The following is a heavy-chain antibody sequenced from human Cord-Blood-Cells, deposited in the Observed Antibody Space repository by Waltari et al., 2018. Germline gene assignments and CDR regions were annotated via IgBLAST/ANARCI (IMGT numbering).Heavy chain of an antibody. CDR3: AREGGLGGYFDL. CDR2: INPKRGGT. CDR1: GYTFTGSY. Sequence: QVQLVQSGAEVKKPGASVKVSCKASGYTFTGSYMHWVRQAPGQGLGWMGWINPKRGGTNYAQKFQGRGTMTRDTSISTAYMELSRLRSDDTAVYYCAREGGLGGYFDLWGRGTLVTVSS. V-gene: IGHV1-2*02. J-gene: IGHJ2*01. D-gene: IGHD3-16*01.